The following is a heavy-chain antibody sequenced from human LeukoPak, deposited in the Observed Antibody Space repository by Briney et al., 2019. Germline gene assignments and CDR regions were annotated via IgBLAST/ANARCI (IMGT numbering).Heavy chain of an antibody. CDR1: GFTFDDHA. V-gene: IGHV3-9*01. J-gene: IGHJ4*02. D-gene: IGHD3-22*01. Sequence: PGRSLRLSCAASGFTFDDHAMHWVRQAPGKGLEWVSGISWNSGSIGYADSMKGRFTISRDNARNSLYLQMNSLRAEDTALYYCAKDSFYDSSGAFNYWGQGALVTVSS. CDR3: AKDSFYDSSGAFNY. CDR2: ISWNSGSI.